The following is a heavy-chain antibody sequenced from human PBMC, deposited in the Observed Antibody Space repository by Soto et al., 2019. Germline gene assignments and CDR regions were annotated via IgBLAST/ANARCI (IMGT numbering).Heavy chain of an antibody. CDR2: ISAYNGNT. CDR3: ARDLGVDFWSGYYYYGMDV. V-gene: IGHV1-18*01. Sequence: QVQLVQSGAEVKKPGASVKVSCKASGYTFTSYGISWVRQAPGQGLEWMGWISAYNGNTNYAQKLHGRVTMTTDTSTSTAYMELRSLRSDDTAVYYCARDLGVDFWSGYYYYGMDVWGQGTTVTVSS. CDR1: GYTFTSYG. J-gene: IGHJ6*02. D-gene: IGHD3-3*01.